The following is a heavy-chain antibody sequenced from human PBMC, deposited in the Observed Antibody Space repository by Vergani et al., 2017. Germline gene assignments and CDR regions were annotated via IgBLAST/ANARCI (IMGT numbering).Heavy chain of an antibody. V-gene: IGHV3-33*01. CDR1: GFTFSSYG. Sequence: QVQLVESGGGVVQPGRSLRLSCAASGFTFSSYGMHWVRQVPGKGLEWVAVIWYDGSNKYYADSVKGRFTISRDNSKNTLYLQRNSLRAEDTAVYYCRGVAGTGRDYWGQGTLVTVSS. CDR2: IWYDGSNK. J-gene: IGHJ4*02. CDR3: RGVAGTGRDY. D-gene: IGHD6-19*01.